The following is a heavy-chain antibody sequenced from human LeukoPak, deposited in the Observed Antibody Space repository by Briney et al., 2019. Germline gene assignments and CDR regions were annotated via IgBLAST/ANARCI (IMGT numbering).Heavy chain of an antibody. CDR2: IKENGNEQ. CDR3: ARGPGDFDASDI. J-gene: IGHJ3*02. CDR1: GFTFTGYW. V-gene: IGHV3-7*01. Sequence: GGSLRLSCEASGFTFTGYWMSWVRQAPGKGPEWVVHIKENGNEQYYADSVKGRFTISRDNVKQSLGLQMNSLRVEDTAVYYCARGPGDFDASDIWGQGTMVTVSS. D-gene: IGHD1-14*01.